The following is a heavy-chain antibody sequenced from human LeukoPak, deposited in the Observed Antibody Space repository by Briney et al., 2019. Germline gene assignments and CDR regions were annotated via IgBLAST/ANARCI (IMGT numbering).Heavy chain of an antibody. CDR3: VKDQSEDSSSWEGRGY. CDR1: GFTFSSYA. J-gene: IGHJ4*02. Sequence: PGGSLRLSCSASGFTFSSYAMHWVRQAPGKGLEYVSAISSNGGSTYYADSVKGGFTISRDNSKNTLYLQMSSLRAEDTAVYYCVKDQSEDSSSWEGRGYWGQGTLVTVSS. V-gene: IGHV3-64D*09. D-gene: IGHD6-13*01. CDR2: ISSNGGST.